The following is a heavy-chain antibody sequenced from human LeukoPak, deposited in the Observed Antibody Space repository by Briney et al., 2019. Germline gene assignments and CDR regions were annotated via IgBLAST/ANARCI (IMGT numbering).Heavy chain of an antibody. J-gene: IGHJ6*02. V-gene: IGHV1-2*02. CDR2: INPNSGGT. D-gene: IGHD5-12*01. CDR1: GYTFTGYY. Sequence: ASVKVSCKASGYTFTGYYMHWVRQAPGQGLEWMGWINPNSGGTNYAQKFQGRVTMTRDTSISTAYMELSRLRSDDTAVYYCARGERGDGYNEGYYYYGMDVWGQGTTVTVSS. CDR3: ARGERGDGYNEGYYYYGMDV.